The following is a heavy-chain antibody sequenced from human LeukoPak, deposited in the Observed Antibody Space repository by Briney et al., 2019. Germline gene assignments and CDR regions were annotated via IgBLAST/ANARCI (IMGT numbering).Heavy chain of an antibody. J-gene: IGHJ6*02. CDR3: AREDYNWNDYYYYGMDV. Sequence: GGSLRLSCEASGFTFENYVMSWIRQAPGKGLEWVSTINWNGGSTGYADSVKGRFTISRDNAKNSLFLQMNSLRAEDTAFYYCAREDYNWNDYYYYGMDVWGQGTTVTVSS. D-gene: IGHD1-20*01. CDR2: INWNGGST. CDR1: GFTFENYV. V-gene: IGHV3-20*04.